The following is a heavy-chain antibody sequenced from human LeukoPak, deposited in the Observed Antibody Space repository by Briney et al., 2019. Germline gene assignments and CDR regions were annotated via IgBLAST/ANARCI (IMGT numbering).Heavy chain of an antibody. V-gene: IGHV1-69*05. CDR1: GGTFSSYA. J-gene: IGHJ4*02. D-gene: IGHD4-17*01. Sequence: GSSVKVSCKASGGTFSSYAISWARQAPGQGLGWMGGIIPIFGTANYAQKFQGRVTITTDESTSTAYMELSSLRSEDTAVYYCARVGDYRGGYYFDYWGQGTLVTVSS. CDR2: IIPIFGTA. CDR3: ARVGDYRGGYYFDY.